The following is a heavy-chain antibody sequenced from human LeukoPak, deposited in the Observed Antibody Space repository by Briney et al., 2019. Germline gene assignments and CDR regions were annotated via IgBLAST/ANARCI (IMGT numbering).Heavy chain of an antibody. Sequence: GGSLRLSCAASGFTFSSYTMSWVRQAPGKGLEWVSAISGSGGSTYNADSVKGRFTISRDNSKNTLYLQMNSLRAEDTALYYCASAAGPFDNWGQGTLVTVSS. J-gene: IGHJ4*02. D-gene: IGHD6-19*01. CDR1: GFTFSSYT. V-gene: IGHV3-23*01. CDR2: ISGSGGST. CDR3: ASAAGPFDN.